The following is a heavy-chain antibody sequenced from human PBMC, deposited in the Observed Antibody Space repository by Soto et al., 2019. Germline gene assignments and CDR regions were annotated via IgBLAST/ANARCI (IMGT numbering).Heavy chain of an antibody. V-gene: IGHV1-69*13. J-gene: IGHJ4*02. D-gene: IGHD4-4*01. CDR2: IIPIFGTA. CDR3: AREGRDGYSFDY. CDR1: GGTFSSYA. Sequence: ASVKVSCKASGGTFSSYAISWVRQAPGQGLEWMGGIIPIFGTANYAQKFQGRVTITADESTSTAYMELSSLRSEDTAVYYCAREGRDGYSFDYWGQGTLVTVSS.